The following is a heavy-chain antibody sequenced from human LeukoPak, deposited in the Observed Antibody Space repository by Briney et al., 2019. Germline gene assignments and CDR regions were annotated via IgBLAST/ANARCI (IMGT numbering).Heavy chain of an antibody. Sequence: ASVKVSCKASGYTFTGCYMHWVRQAPGQGLEWMGWINPNSGGTNYAQKFQGRVTMTRDTSISTAYMELSRLRSDDTAVYYCAMSGVHGFDAFDIWGQGTMVTVSS. J-gene: IGHJ3*02. D-gene: IGHD2-8*01. CDR2: INPNSGGT. CDR3: AMSGVHGFDAFDI. V-gene: IGHV1-2*02. CDR1: GYTFTGCY.